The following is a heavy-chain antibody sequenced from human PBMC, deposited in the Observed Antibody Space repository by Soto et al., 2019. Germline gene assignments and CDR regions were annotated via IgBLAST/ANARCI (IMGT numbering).Heavy chain of an antibody. CDR1: GYSFARYW. J-gene: IGHJ4*02. Sequence: GESLKISCKGSGYSFARYWITWVRQKPGKGLEWMGRIDPSDSQTYYSPSFRGHVTIPVTKSITTVFLQWSSLRASDTAMYYCARQIYDADTGPNFQYYFESWGQGTPVTVSS. D-gene: IGHD5-18*01. CDR3: ARQIYDADTGPNFQYYFES. V-gene: IGHV5-10-1*01. CDR2: IDPSDSQT.